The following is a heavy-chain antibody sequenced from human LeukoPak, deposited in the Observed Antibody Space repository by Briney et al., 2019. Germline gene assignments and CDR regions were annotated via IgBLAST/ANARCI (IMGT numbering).Heavy chain of an antibody. CDR1: GFTFSSYS. Sequence: PGGSLRLSCAASGFTFSSYSMNWVRQAPGKGLEWIGYIYYSGSTNYNPSLKSRVTISVDTSKNQFSLKLSSVTAADTAVYYCAGLTYGDYELYYWGQGTLVTVSS. J-gene: IGHJ4*02. CDR2: IYYSGST. V-gene: IGHV4-59*01. CDR3: AGLTYGDYELYY. D-gene: IGHD4-17*01.